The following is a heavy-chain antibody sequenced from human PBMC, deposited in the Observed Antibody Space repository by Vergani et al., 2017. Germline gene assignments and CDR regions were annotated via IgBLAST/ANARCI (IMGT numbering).Heavy chain of an antibody. CDR1: GGSFSGYY. J-gene: IGHJ2*01. CDR2: INHSGST. Sequence: QVQLQQWGAGLLKPSETLSLTCAVYGGSFSGYYWSWIRQPPGKGLEWIGEINHSGSTNYNPSLKSRVTISVDTSKNQFSLKLSSVTAADTAVYYCARGKGTVTRSRPSYFDLWGRGTLVTVSS. CDR3: ARGKGTVTRSRPSYFDL. D-gene: IGHD4-17*01. V-gene: IGHV4-34*01.